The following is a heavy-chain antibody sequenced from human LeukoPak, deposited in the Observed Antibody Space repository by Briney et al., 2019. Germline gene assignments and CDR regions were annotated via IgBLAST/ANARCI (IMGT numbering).Heavy chain of an antibody. Sequence: ASVKVSCKASGYTFTGYYMHWVRQAPGQGLEWMRRINPNSGGTNYAQKFQGRVTMTRDTSISTAYMELSRLRSDDTAVYYCARDYGDAYNWFDPWGQGTLVTVSS. CDR1: GYTFTGYY. D-gene: IGHD4-17*01. CDR3: ARDYGDAYNWFDP. V-gene: IGHV1-2*06. J-gene: IGHJ5*02. CDR2: INPNSGGT.